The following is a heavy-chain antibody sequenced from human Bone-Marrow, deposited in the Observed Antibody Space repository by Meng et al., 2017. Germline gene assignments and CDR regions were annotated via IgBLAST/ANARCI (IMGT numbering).Heavy chain of an antibody. J-gene: IGHJ4*02. V-gene: IGHV1-2*06. Sequence: ASVKVSCKASGYTFSDYWLHCVRRAPGQGLEWMGRINPKRGDTHYAQRFQGRVTMTGDTSISTAYTELSGLRSDDTAMYYCARDEDISAAGKLFGDYWGQGTLVTVSS. CDR2: INPKRGDT. CDR3: ARDEDISAAGKLFGDY. D-gene: IGHD6-13*01. CDR1: GYTFSDYW.